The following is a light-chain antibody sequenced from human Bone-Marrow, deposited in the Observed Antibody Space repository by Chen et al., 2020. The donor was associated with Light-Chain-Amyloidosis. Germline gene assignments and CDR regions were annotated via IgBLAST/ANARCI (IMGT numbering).Light chain of an antibody. CDR2: ESS. J-gene: IGKJ1*01. V-gene: IGKV1-5*03. CDR3: QQYNTVSGT. Sequence: DIPMTQSPSTLSASAGDRVTITCRASQDIFISLAWYQQKPGKAPKLLIRESSNLVRCVPSRFSGSGSGTEFTLTISSLQPDDFATYYCQQYNTVSGTFGQGTKVEIK. CDR1: QDIFIS.